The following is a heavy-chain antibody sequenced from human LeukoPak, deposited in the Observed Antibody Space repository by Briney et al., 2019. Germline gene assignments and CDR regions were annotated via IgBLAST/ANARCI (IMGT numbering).Heavy chain of an antibody. CDR2: GTT. CDR3: ASDSSSWYESGFDP. V-gene: IGHV4-28*03. Sequence: GTTCYNPSLKSRVTMSVDTSKNQFSLKLSSVTAADTAVYYCASDSSSWYESGFDPWGQGTLVTVSS. J-gene: IGHJ5*02. D-gene: IGHD6-13*01.